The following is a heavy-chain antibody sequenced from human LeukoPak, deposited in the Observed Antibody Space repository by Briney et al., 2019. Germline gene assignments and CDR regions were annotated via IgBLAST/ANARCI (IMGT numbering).Heavy chain of an antibody. CDR3: ARRGYYDFWSGYYTWSVWSHYFDY. V-gene: IGHV4-4*08. CDR1: GASISSYY. Sequence: SETLSLTCTVSGASISSYYWSWIRQPPGKGLECIAYISNSGSTNYIPSLKSRVTISVDTSKNQFSLKLSSVTAADTAVYYCARRGYYDFWSGYYTWSVWSHYFDYWGQGTLVTVSS. J-gene: IGHJ4*02. D-gene: IGHD3-3*01. CDR2: ISNSGST.